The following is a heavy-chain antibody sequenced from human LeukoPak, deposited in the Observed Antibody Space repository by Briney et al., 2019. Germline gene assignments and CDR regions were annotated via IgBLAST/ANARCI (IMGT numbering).Heavy chain of an antibody. CDR2: ISYDGSNK. J-gene: IGHJ6*04. CDR1: EFTFNSYA. D-gene: IGHD2-2*01. Sequence: GGSLRLSCAASEFTFNSYAMHWVRQAPGKGLEWVAVISYDGSNKYYADSVKGRFTISRDNSKNTLYLQMNSLRAEDTAVYYCASNVVMPALAPDVWGKGTTVTVSS. V-gene: IGHV3-30-3*02. CDR3: ASNVVMPALAPDV.